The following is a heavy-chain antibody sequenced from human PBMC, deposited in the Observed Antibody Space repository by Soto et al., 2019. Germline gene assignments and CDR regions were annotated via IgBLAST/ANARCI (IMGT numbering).Heavy chain of an antibody. V-gene: IGHV3-30*18. J-gene: IGHJ3*02. CDR3: AKDKLSSTDAFDS. CDR2: ISYDGSNK. CDR1: GFTFSNFG. Sequence: TGGSLRLSCAASGFTFSNFGMHWVRQAPGKGLEWVALISYDGSNKYYADSVKDRFTISRDTSKNTLYLQMSSLRAEDTAVYYCAKDKLSSTDAFDSWGQGTMVTVSS.